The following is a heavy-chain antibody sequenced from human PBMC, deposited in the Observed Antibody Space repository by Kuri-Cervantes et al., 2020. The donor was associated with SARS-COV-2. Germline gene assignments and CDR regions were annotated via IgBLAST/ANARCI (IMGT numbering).Heavy chain of an antibody. D-gene: IGHD2-2*01. CDR3: ARDTSPLGYCSSTNCYYDALDI. J-gene: IGHJ3*02. CDR1: GFTFSSYA. CDR2: ISYDGSNK. V-gene: IGHV3-30-3*01. Sequence: LSLTCAASGFTFSSYAMHWVRQAPGKGLEWVAVISYDGSNKYYADSVKGRFTISRDNSKNTLYLQMNSLRVEDTAVYYCARDTSPLGYCSSTNCYYDALDIWGQGTTVTVSS.